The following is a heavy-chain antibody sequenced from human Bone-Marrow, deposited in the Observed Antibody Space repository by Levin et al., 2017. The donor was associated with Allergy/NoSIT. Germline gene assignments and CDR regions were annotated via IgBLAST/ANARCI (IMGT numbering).Heavy chain of an antibody. J-gene: IGHJ4*02. Sequence: GGSLRLSCAASGFAFGAYWMTWVRQAPGKGLEWVTNIKQDGSEKYYVDSVKGRFFISRDNAKNSLYLQMSSLRAEDTAVYYCARGRYCSSTSCYQFDYWGLGTLVTVSS. CDR1: GFAFGAYW. V-gene: IGHV3-7*03. CDR3: ARGRYCSSTSCYQFDY. CDR2: IKQDGSEK. D-gene: IGHD2-2*01.